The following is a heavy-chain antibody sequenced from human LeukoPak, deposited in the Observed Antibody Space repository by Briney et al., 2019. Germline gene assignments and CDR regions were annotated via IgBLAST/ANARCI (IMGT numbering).Heavy chain of an antibody. CDR3: ARNYGSGSYYFY. CDR2: IYSGGTT. D-gene: IGHD3-10*01. V-gene: IGHV3-53*01. J-gene: IGHJ4*02. CDR1: GFTVSSNY. Sequence: GGSLRLSCAASGFTVSSNYMSWVRQAPGKGLEWVSVIYSGGTTYYADSVKGRFTISRDISKNTLYLQMNSLRAEDTAVYYCARNYGSGSYYFYWGQGTLGTVSS.